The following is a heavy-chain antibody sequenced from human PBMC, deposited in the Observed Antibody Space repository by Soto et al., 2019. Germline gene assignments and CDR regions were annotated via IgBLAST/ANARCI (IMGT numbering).Heavy chain of an antibody. J-gene: IGHJ6*02. Sequence: GESLKISCKGSGYSFTSYWISWVRQMPGKGLECMGRIDPSDSYTNYSPSFKGHVTISADKSISTAYLQWSSMNASDTAMYYCARPYSSSADYGMDVWGQGTTVTVSS. D-gene: IGHD6-6*01. CDR2: IDPSDSYT. CDR3: ARPYSSSADYGMDV. CDR1: GYSFTSYW. V-gene: IGHV5-10-1*01.